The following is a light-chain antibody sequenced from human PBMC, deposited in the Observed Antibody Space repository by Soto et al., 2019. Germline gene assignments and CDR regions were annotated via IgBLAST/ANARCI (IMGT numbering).Light chain of an antibody. V-gene: IGLV2-14*01. CDR3: SSYTRSSVYV. J-gene: IGLJ1*01. CDR2: EVS. Sequence: QSVLTQPASVSGSPGQSITISCTGTSSDVGGYNYVSWYQQHPGKAPKLMIYEVSNRPSGVSNRFSGSKSGNTASLTISGLQAEAEADYYCSSYTRSSVYVFGNGTKPTV. CDR1: SSDVGGYNY.